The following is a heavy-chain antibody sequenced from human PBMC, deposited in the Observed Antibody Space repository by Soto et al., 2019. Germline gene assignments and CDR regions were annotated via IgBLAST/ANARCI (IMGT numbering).Heavy chain of an antibody. Sequence: ASVKVSCKASGFTFTSSAVQWVRQARGQRLEWIGWIVVGSGNTNYAQKFQERVTITRDMSTSTAYMELSSLRSEETAVYYCAAEAAAAKYYYGKDVWGQGTKVSVSS. CDR3: AAEAAAAKYYYGKDV. D-gene: IGHD6-13*01. CDR2: IVVGSGNT. V-gene: IGHV1-58*01. CDR1: GFTFTSSA. J-gene: IGHJ6*02.